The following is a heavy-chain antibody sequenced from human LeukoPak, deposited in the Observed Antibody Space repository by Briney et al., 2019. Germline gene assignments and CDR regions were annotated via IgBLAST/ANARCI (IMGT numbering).Heavy chain of an antibody. CDR3: AKVLGSSWYNGYSSGWYAGGGFDP. CDR1: GFTFRSYA. CDR2: ISGSCGST. Sequence: GGPLTRSCAACGFTFRSYAMSWVRQAPGKGLDWVSAISGSCGSTYYADSVKGRFSISRDNSKNTLYPQMNSLRAEDTAVYYCAKVLGSSWYNGYSSGWYAGGGFDPWGQGTLVTVSS. J-gene: IGHJ5*02. D-gene: IGHD6-19*01. V-gene: IGHV3-23*01.